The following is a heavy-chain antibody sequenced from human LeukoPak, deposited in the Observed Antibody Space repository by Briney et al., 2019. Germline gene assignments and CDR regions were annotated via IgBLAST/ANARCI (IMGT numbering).Heavy chain of an antibody. CDR2: IYNSENT. Sequence: PSETLSLTCTVSGGSISSYYWTWIRQPAGKGLECIGRIYNSENTDYIPSLKSRVTMSVDTSKNRFSLKLSSVTAADTAVYYCAREAGIAAAGDVNWGQGTLVTVSS. D-gene: IGHD6-13*01. CDR3: AREAGIAAAGDVN. CDR1: GGSISSYY. V-gene: IGHV4-4*07. J-gene: IGHJ4*02.